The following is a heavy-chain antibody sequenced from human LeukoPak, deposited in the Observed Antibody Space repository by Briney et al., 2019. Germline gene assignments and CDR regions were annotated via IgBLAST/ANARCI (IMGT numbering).Heavy chain of an antibody. CDR1: GFTFSSYG. CDR2: IRYDGSNK. Sequence: GGSLRLSCAASGFTFSSYGMHWVRQAPGKGLEWVAFIRYDGSNKYYADSVKGRFTISRDNSKNALYLQMNSLRAEDTAVYHCAKDLVGYSGYDFIDYWGQGTLVTVSS. CDR3: AKDLVGYSGYDFIDY. J-gene: IGHJ4*02. D-gene: IGHD5-12*01. V-gene: IGHV3-30*02.